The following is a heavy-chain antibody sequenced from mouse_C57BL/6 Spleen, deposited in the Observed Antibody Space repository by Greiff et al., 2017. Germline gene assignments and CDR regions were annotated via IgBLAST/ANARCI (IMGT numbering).Heavy chain of an antibody. Sequence: VQLQQSGAELVKPGASVKLSCKASGYTFTSYWMQWVKQRPGQGLEWIGEIDPSDSYTNYNQKFKGKATLTVDTSSSTAYMQLSSLTSEDSAVYYCARPYGSSPWFAYWGQGTLVTVSA. CDR1: GYTFTSYW. CDR2: IDPSDSYT. V-gene: IGHV1-50*01. J-gene: IGHJ3*01. CDR3: ARPYGSSPWFAY. D-gene: IGHD1-1*01.